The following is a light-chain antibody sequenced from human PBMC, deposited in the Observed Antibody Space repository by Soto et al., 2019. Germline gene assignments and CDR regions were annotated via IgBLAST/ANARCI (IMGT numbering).Light chain of an antibody. J-gene: IGLJ1*01. V-gene: IGLV2-14*01. CDR1: SSDVGGYNY. CDR2: EVT. CDR3: SSYTSSFTYV. Sequence: QSVLTQPASVSGSPGQSITISCTGTSSDVGGYNYVSWYQHHPGKAPKLMIYEVTNRPSGVSNRFSGSKSGNTASLTISGLQAEDEADYYCSSYTSSFTYVFGTGTKLTVL.